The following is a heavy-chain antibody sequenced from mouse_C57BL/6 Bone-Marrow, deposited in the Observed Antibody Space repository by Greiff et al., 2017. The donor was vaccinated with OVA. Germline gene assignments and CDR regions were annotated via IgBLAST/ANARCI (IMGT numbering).Heavy chain of an antibody. D-gene: IGHD2-5*01. CDR1: GFTFSDYY. Sequence: EVMLVESEGGLVQPGSSMKLSCTASGFTFSDYYMAWVRQVPEKGLEWVANINYDGSSTYYLDSLKSRFIISRDNAKNILYLQMSSLKSEDTATYYCARAADYSNYFYAMDYWGQGTSVTVSS. CDR3: ARAADYSNYFYAMDY. CDR2: INYDGSST. J-gene: IGHJ4*01. V-gene: IGHV5-16*01.